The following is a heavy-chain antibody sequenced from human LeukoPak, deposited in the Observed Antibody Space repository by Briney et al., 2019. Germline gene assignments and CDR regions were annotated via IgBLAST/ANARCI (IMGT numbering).Heavy chain of an antibody. V-gene: IGHV1-69*13. D-gene: IGHD2-15*01. CDR3: ARVCSGGSCYQGAFDI. CDR2: IIPIFGTA. CDR1: GNSISNYA. J-gene: IGHJ3*02. Sequence: SVKVSCKASGNSISNYAVSWVRQAPGQGFEWMGGIIPIFGTADYAQKFQGRVTITADQSTSTVYMELSSLRSEDTAVYYCARVCSGGSCYQGAFDIWGQGTMVTVSS.